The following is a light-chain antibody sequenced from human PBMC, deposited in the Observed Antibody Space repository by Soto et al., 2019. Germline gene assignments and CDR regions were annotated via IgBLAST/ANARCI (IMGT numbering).Light chain of an antibody. CDR3: QQYYSYSLT. CDR1: QGISSY. Sequence: AIRMTQSPSSFSASTGDRVTITCRASQGISSYLAWYQQKPRKAPKLLIYAASTLQSGVPSRFSGSGSGTDFTLTISCLQSEDFATYYCQQYYSYSLTFGGGTKVDIK. CDR2: AAS. V-gene: IGKV1-8*01. J-gene: IGKJ4*01.